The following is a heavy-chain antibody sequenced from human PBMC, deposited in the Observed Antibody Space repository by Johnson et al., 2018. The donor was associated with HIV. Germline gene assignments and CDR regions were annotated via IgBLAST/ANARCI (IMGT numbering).Heavy chain of an antibody. CDR1: GFTFSDYY. CDR3: AREIIAAADDI. V-gene: IGHV3-11*04. CDR2: ISSSGSTI. D-gene: IGHD6-13*01. J-gene: IGHJ3*02. Sequence: VQLVESGGGVVLPGGSLRLSCAASGFTFSDYYMSWIRQAPGKGLEWVSYISSSGSTIYYADSVKGRFTISRDNAKNSLYLQMNSRRAEDTAWYYCAREIIAAADDIWGQGTMVTVSS.